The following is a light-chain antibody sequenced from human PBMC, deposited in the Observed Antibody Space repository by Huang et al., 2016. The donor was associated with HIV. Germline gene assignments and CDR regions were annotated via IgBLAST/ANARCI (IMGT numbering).Light chain of an antibody. CDR1: QSLLHSNGYNY. CDR2: LGS. CDR3: MQALQTPQYT. J-gene: IGKJ2*01. V-gene: IGKV2-28*01. Sequence: DIVMTQSPLSLPVTPGEPASISCRSSQSLLHSNGYNYLDCYLQKPGQSPQLLIYLGSNRASGVPDRFSGSGSGTDFTLKISRVEAEDVGVYYCMQALQTPQYTFGQGTKLEIK.